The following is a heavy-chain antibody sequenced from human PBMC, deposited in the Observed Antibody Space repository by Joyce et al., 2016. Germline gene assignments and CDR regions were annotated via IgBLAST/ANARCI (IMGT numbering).Heavy chain of an antibody. J-gene: IGHJ4*02. CDR1: GFSLSTRGLG. Sequence: QITLKESGPTLVKPTQTLTLTCAFSGFSLSTRGLGVGWIRQPPGKALEWLALIYWDDDKRYSPSLKSRITITKDTSRNQVVLTMTNMDPVDTATYYCAHRPNSGYDPSAFDFWGQGTLVTVSS. CDR3: AHRPNSGYDPSAFDF. CDR2: IYWDDDK. D-gene: IGHD5-12*01. V-gene: IGHV2-5*02.